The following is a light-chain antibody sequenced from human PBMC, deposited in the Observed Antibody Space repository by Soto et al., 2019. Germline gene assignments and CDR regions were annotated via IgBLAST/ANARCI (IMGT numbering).Light chain of an antibody. CDR2: GAS. CDR1: QSIRTL. J-gene: IGKJ1*01. V-gene: IGKV1-39*01. CDR3: QQSYSAPWT. Sequence: DLQVTQSPSFLSASVGDRVTITCRASQSIRTLLNWYQEKPGTAPKLLIQGASTLRSGVPSRFSGSGSGTDFTLTISSLQPEDFATYYCQQSYSAPWTFGQGTRVEIK.